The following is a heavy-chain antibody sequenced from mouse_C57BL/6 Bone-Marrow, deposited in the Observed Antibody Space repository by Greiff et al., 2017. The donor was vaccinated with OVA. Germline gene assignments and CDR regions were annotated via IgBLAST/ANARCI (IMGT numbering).Heavy chain of an antibody. D-gene: IGHD2-1*01. CDR1: GFTFSDYG. CDR2: ISSGSSTI. J-gene: IGHJ4*01. Sequence: EVKLVESGGGLVKPGGSLKLSCAASGFTFSDYGMHWVRQAPEKGLEWVAYISSGSSTIYYADTVKGRFTISRDNAKNTLFLQMTSLRSEDTAMYYCARSYYGNCHAMDYWGQGTSVTVSS. CDR3: ARSYYGNCHAMDY. V-gene: IGHV5-17*01.